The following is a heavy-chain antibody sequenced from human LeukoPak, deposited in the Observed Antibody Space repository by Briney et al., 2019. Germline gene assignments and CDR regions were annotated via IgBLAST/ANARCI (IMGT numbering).Heavy chain of an antibody. J-gene: IGHJ4*02. Sequence: GGSLRFSCAASGFTFSSYEMNWVRQAPGKGLEWLSYINGNGSTIYYADSVKGRFTIARDNAKNSLYLQMNSLRAEDTAIYYCARPEINARVCDYWAQRTLVSVAS. V-gene: IGHV3-48*03. CDR3: ARPEINARVCDY. CDR2: INGNGSTI. D-gene: IGHD5-24*01. CDR1: GFTFSSYE.